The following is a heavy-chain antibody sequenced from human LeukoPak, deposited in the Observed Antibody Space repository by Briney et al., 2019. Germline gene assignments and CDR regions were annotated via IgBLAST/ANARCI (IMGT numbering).Heavy chain of an antibody. J-gene: IGHJ4*02. CDR1: GGSFSGYY. CDR2: INHSGST. V-gene: IGHV4-34*01. CDR3: ARGPRGTFDY. Sequence: PSETLSLTCAAYGGSFSGYYWSWIRQPPGKGLEWIGEINHSGSTNYNPSLKSRVTISVDTSKNQFSLKLSSVTAADTAVYYCARGPRGTFDYWGQGTLVTVSS.